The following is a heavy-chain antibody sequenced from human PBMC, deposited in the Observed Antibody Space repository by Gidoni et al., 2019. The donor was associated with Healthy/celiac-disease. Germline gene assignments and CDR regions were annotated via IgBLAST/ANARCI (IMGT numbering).Heavy chain of an antibody. CDR2: FKQSGST. V-gene: IGHV4-34*01. D-gene: IGHD2-2*01. J-gene: IGHJ5*02. CDR3: ARGVVVVPAAMGYNWFDP. Sequence: QVQLQQWGAGLLQSSEPLSLTCAVYGGSFSGFYWSWIRQPPEKGLEWIGEFKQSGSTNYNPSRKSRVNISVDTSKNQFSLKLSSVTAADTAVYYCARGVVVVPAAMGYNWFDPWGQGTLVTVSS. CDR1: GGSFSGFY.